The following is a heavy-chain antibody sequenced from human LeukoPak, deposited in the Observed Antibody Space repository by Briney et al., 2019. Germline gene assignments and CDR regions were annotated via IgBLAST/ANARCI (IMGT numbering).Heavy chain of an antibody. CDR1: GYTFTGSY. CDR2: TNPSTGGT. CDR3: ARGGAFCSITTCHEFDH. Sequence: ASVKVSCKTSGYTFTGSYLHWVRQVPGQGLEWMGWTNPSTGGTKSAQQFEGRVTMTRDTSNTTGYLELKSLRLDDTATYYCARGGAFCSITTCHEFDHWGQGTLVIVSS. V-gene: IGHV1-2*02. D-gene: IGHD2-2*01. J-gene: IGHJ4*02.